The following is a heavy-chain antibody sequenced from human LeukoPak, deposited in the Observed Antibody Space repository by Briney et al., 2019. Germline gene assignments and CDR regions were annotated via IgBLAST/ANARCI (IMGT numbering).Heavy chain of an antibody. J-gene: IGHJ4*02. Sequence: GGSLRLSCAASGFTFSSYGMHWVRQAPGKGLEWEAVIWYDGSNKYYADSVKGRFTISRDNSKNTLYLQMNSLRAEDTAVYYCARDTDSGNPPGPFDYWGQGTLVTVSS. D-gene: IGHD1-26*01. CDR3: ARDTDSGNPPGPFDY. CDR1: GFTFSSYG. CDR2: IWYDGSNK. V-gene: IGHV3-33*01.